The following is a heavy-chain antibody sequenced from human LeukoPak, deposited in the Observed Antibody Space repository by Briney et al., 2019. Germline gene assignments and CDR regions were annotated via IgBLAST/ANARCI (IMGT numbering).Heavy chain of an antibody. V-gene: IGHV4-59*01. CDR2: IYYSGST. CDR3: ARGNYYGSGPYYYYYYYMDV. J-gene: IGHJ6*03. D-gene: IGHD3-10*01. CDR1: GGSISSYY. Sequence: SETLSLTCTVSGGSISSYYWSWIRQPPGKGLEWIGYIYYSGSTNYNPSLKSRVTISVDTSKNQFSLKLRSVTAADTAVYYCARGNYYGSGPYYYYYYYMDVWGKGTTVTVSS.